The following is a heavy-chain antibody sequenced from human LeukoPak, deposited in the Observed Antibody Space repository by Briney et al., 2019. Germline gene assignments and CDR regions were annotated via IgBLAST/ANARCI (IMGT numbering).Heavy chain of an antibody. CDR2: VYYGRSP. V-gene: IGHV4-39*02. J-gene: IGHJ4*02. D-gene: IGHD6-25*01. CDR3: ARSSGTGTFSY. Sequence: LEWIGSVYYGRSPYFNPSLEIRATISVDTSKNHFSLKMSSVTAADTAVYYCARSSGTGTFSYWGQGTLVTVSS.